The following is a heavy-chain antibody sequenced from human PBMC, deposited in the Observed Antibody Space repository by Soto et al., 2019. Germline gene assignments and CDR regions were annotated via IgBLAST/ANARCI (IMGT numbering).Heavy chain of an antibody. CDR2: FSAYNGKI. CDR1: GYTFTNFG. Sequence: QVQLVQSGAAVREPGASVTVSCKASGYTFTNFGISWLRQAPGQGQEWTGLFSAYNGKIDYAQKVQGRVTLTTDTSTSIAFMELRKMRSDDTAVYYCTRVTIPQIKYYGADVWGQGTTVTVSS. CDR3: TRVTIPQIKYYGADV. J-gene: IGHJ6*02. D-gene: IGHD3-16*01. V-gene: IGHV1-18*01.